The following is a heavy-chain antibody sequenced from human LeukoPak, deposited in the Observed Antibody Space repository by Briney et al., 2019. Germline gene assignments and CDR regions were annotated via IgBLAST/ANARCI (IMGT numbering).Heavy chain of an antibody. CDR1: GGSISSYY. D-gene: IGHD2-15*01. CDR3: ARDKELLLDY. Sequence: SETLSLTCTVSGGSISSYYWSWIRQPPGKGLEWIGYIYYSGSTNYNPSLKSRVTISVDTSKNQFSLKLSSVTAADTAVYYCARDKELLLDYWDQGTLVTVSS. J-gene: IGHJ4*02. V-gene: IGHV4-59*01. CDR2: IYYSGST.